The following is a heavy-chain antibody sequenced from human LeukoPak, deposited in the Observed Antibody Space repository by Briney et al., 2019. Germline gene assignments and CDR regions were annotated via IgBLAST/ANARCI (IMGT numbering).Heavy chain of an antibody. J-gene: IGHJ6*02. CDR1: GFPFSSYA. D-gene: IGHD2-15*01. Sequence: GGSLRLSCAASGFPFSSYAMSWVRPAPGKGLEWVSAISGSGGSTYYADSVKGRFTISRDNSKNTLYLQMNSLRAEDTAVYHCAKYYCSGGSCFIYGIEVWGQGTTVTVSS. CDR3: AKYYCSGGSCFIYGIEV. V-gene: IGHV3-23*01. CDR2: ISGSGGST.